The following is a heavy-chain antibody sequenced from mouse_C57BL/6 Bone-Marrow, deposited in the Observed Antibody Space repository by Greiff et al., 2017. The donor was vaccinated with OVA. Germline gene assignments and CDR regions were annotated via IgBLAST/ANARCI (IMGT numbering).Heavy chain of an antibody. J-gene: IGHJ4*01. Sequence: VQGVESGAELAKPGASVKLSCKASGYTFTSYWMHWVKQRPGQGLEWIGYINPSSGYTQYNQKFKDKATLTADKSSSTAYMQLSSLTYEDSAVYYCARWYYAMDYWGQGTSVTVTS. CDR3: ARWYYAMDY. V-gene: IGHV1-7*01. CDR1: GYTFTSYW. CDR2: INPSSGYT.